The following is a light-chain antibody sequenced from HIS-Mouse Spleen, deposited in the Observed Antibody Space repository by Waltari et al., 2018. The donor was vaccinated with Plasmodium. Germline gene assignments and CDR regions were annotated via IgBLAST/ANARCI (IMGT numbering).Light chain of an antibody. Sequence: SYELTQPSSVSVSPGQTARLTCPGDVLAQKYARWFQQKPGQAPRLVIYKDSERPSGIPERFSGSSSGTTVTLTISGAQVEDEADYYCYSAADNNLVFGGGTKLTVL. CDR2: KDS. J-gene: IGLJ3*02. CDR1: VLAQKY. V-gene: IGLV3-27*01. CDR3: YSAADNNLV.